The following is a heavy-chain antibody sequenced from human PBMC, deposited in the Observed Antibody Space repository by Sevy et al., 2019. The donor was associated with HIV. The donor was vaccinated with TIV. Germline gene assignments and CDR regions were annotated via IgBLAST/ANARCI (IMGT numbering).Heavy chain of an antibody. CDR3: AGHSVTTILGALDF. CDR2: ISSTPGYI. D-gene: IGHD4-17*01. Sequence: GGSLRLSCAASGFSFSSYAMNWVRLAPGKGLEWVSSISSTPGYIYYADSVKGRFTISRDNAKNSLYLQMNSLRAEDTAVYYCAGHSVTTILGALDFWGQGTMVTVSS. CDR1: GFSFSSYA. J-gene: IGHJ3*01. V-gene: IGHV3-21*01.